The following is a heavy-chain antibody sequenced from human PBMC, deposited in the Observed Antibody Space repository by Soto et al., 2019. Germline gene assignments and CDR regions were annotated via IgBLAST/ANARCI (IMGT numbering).Heavy chain of an antibody. CDR2: IFPSGAT. Sequence: QVQLQESGPGLVKPSQTLSLMCTVSGAPISGGDYHWSWIRQPPGKGLEWIGYIFPSGATHYNSSLGSRITMSVETSKSHFSLKLTAVTAADTAVYFCARGSAAKLYFDLWGRGTLVSVSS. D-gene: IGHD5-18*01. CDR3: ARGSAAKLYFDL. CDR1: GAPISGGDYH. V-gene: IGHV4-30-4*01. J-gene: IGHJ2*01.